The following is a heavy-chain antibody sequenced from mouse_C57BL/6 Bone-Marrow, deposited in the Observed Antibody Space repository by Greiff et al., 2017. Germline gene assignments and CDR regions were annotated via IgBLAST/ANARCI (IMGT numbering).Heavy chain of an antibody. J-gene: IGHJ4*01. D-gene: IGHD1-1*01. CDR2: IDPSDSYT. CDR1: GYTFTSYW. Sequence: QVQLQQPGAELVKPGASVKLSCKASGYTFTSYWMQWVKQRPGQGLEWIGEIDPSDSYTNYNQKFKGKATLTVDKSSSAAYMQRSSLTSEDSAVYYCARSGYYGRGTLYAMDYWGQGTSVTVSS. V-gene: IGHV1-50*01. CDR3: ARSGYYGRGTLYAMDY.